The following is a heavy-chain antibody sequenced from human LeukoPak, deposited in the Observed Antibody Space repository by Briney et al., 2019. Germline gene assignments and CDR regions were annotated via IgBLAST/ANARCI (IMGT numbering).Heavy chain of an antibody. V-gene: IGHV3-23*01. D-gene: IGHD6-13*01. J-gene: IGHJ1*01. CDR3: ARREAAAGKKYFQY. Sequence: GGALRLSCAASGFTFSSYGMSWVRQAPGKGLEWVSAISGSGGSTYYADSVKGRFTISRDNAKNSLYLQMNNLRAEDTAVYYCARREAAAGKKYFQYWGQGTLVTVSS. CDR2: ISGSGGST. CDR1: GFTFSSYG.